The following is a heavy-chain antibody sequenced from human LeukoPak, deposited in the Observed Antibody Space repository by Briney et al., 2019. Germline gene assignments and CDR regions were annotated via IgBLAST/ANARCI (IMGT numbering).Heavy chain of an antibody. V-gene: IGHV3-21*01. D-gene: IGHD1-26*01. CDR3: ARDPYSGSYGADYYYYMDV. J-gene: IGHJ6*03. Sequence: GGSLRLSCAASGFTFSDYNMNWVRQTPGQGLEWVSSITSGSSHIYYADSVKGRFTISRDNAKSSLYLQMNSLRAEDTAVYYCARDPYSGSYGADYYYYMDVWGKGTTVTISS. CDR1: GFTFSDYN. CDR2: ITSGSSHI.